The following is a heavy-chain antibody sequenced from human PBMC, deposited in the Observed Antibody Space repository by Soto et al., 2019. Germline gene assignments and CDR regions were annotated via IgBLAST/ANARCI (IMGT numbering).Heavy chain of an antibody. J-gene: IGHJ4*02. V-gene: IGHV1-2*02. Sequence: ASVKVACKASGYTFTGYYMHWVRQAPGQGLEWMGWINPNSGDTNYAQKFLGMVTMTRETSITTAHMELSRLRYDDRAVYYCARRGDRTLGYFDNWGQGALVTVSS. CDR2: INPNSGDT. CDR3: ARRGDRTLGYFDN. D-gene: IGHD2-21*01. CDR1: GYTFTGYY.